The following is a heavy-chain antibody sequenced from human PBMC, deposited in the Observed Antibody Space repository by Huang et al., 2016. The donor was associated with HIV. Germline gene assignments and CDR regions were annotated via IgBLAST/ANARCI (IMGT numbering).Heavy chain of an antibody. J-gene: IGHJ4*02. D-gene: IGHD6-19*01. CDR2: NKSKTVVRTT. CDR1: GFTFSNAW. Sequence: EVQLLESGGGLVKPGGSLRLSCAASGFTFSNAWMSWVRQAPGKGLEWGGRNKSKTVVRTTDDAAPVKGRVTSAREDSKNTLYLQMNSLKNEDTAVYYCTTDWIEFDWVAVAGYFDYWGQGTLVTVSS. CDR3: TTDWIEFDWVAVAGYFDY. V-gene: IGHV3-15*01.